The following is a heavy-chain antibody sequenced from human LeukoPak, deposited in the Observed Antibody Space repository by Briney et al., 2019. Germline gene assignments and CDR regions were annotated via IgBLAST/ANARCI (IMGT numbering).Heavy chain of an antibody. V-gene: IGHV1-69*05. J-gene: IGHJ4*02. D-gene: IGHD6-19*01. CDR2: IIPIFGTA. CDR1: GGTFSSYA. CDR3: ARNLNRYSSGWDDY. Sequence: SVKVSCKASGGTFSSYAISWVRQAPGQGLEWMGRIIPIFGTANYAQEFQGRVTITTDESTSTAYMELSSLRSEDTAVYYCARNLNRYSSGWDDYWGQGTLVTVSS.